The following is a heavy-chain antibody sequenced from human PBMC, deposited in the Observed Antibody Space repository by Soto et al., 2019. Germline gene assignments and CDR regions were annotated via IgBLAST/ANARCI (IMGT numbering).Heavy chain of an antibody. CDR3: ARGPAGRWHAFDI. V-gene: IGHV5-51*01. CDR1: GYILTSYW. Sequence: SVEVSCKASGYILTSYWIAWARQMPGKGLEWMGVIFPGDSDTTYSPSFQGQVTISADKSISTAYLQWSRLEDSDTAIHYCARGPAGRWHAFDIWGQGTMVTVSS. J-gene: IGHJ3*02. CDR2: IFPGDSDT. D-gene: IGHD2-15*01.